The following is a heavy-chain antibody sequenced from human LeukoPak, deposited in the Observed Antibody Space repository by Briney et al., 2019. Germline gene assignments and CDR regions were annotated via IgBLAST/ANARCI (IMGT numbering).Heavy chain of an antibody. D-gene: IGHD5-12*01. CDR1: GFTFRNYE. CDR2: ISSSAVTK. J-gene: IGHJ4*02. CDR3: AREYGYDSYFDF. Sequence: GGSLRLSCEASGFTFRNYEFNWVRQAPGKGLEWVSYISSSAVTKKYADSVRGRLTISRDNDKNSLYLDMTSLRAEDTAVYYCAREYGYDSYFDFWGQGVLVSVSS. V-gene: IGHV3-48*03.